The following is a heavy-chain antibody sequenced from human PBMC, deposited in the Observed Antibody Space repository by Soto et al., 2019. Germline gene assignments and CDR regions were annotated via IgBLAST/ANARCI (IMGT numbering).Heavy chain of an antibody. D-gene: IGHD6-25*01. J-gene: IGHJ4*02. V-gene: IGHV2-5*01. Sequence: QITLKESGPTLVKPTQTLTLTCTFSGFSLTTSGVSMGWIRQPPGKALEWLASIYWNDDKRYSPSLKSRLTLTKDNSKKQVVLTMTNMDPVDTATYYCAYRVGSRGSFDYWGQGTLVTVSS. CDR1: GFSLTTSGVS. CDR3: AYRVGSRGSFDY. CDR2: IYWNDDK.